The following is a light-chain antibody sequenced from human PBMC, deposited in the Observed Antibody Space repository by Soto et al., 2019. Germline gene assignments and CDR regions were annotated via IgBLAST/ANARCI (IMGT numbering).Light chain of an antibody. CDR1: SSDVGGYNY. J-gene: IGLJ2*01. V-gene: IGLV2-8*01. CDR2: EVT. Sequence: QSALTQPPSASGSPGQSVTISCTGTSSDVGGYNYVSWYQQHPGKAPKFMIYEVTKRPSGVPDRFSGSKSGNTASLTVSGLQAEDEADYYCTSYAGNNKLLFGGGTQLTVL. CDR3: TSYAGNNKLL.